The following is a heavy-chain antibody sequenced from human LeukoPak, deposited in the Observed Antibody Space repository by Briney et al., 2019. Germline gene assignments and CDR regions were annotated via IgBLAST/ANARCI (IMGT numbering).Heavy chain of an antibody. J-gene: IGHJ4*02. V-gene: IGHV3-64*01. D-gene: IGHD2-2*01. CDR1: GFTFSSDP. CDR3: AKGFLRDIVVVPAARGPFDY. Sequence: GGSLRLSCAASGFTFSSDPMHWVRQAPGKGLDSVSAISGDGGNTYYANSVKGRFTISRDNSKNTLYLQMNSLRAEDTAVYYCAKGFLRDIVVVPAARGPFDYWGQGTLVTVSS. CDR2: ISGDGGNT.